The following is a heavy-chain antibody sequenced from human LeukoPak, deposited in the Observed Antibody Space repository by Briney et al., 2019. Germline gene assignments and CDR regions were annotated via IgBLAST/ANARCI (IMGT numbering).Heavy chain of an antibody. CDR2: INPNSGGT. CDR1: GYTFTGYY. D-gene: IGHD5-18*01. Sequence: ASVNVSCKASGYTFTGYYMHWVRQAPEQGLEWMGWINPNSGGTNYAQKFQGWVTMTRDTSISTAYMELSRLRSDDTAVYYCARDLSGNVDTAMVFDYWGQGTLVTVSS. CDR3: ARDLSGNVDTAMVFDY. J-gene: IGHJ4*02. V-gene: IGHV1-2*04.